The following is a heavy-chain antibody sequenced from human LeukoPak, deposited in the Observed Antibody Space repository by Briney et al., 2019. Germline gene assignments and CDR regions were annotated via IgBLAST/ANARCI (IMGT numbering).Heavy chain of an antibody. CDR1: GFTFSTYW. J-gene: IGHJ4*02. Sequence: GGSLRLPCSASGFTFSTYWMSWVRQAPGKGLEWVANMKRDGSEIYYVDSVKGRFTISRDNAKNSLYLQMNSLRAEDTAVYYCARDGLDYWGQGTLVTVSS. D-gene: IGHD3/OR15-3a*01. V-gene: IGHV3-7*01. CDR3: ARDGLDY. CDR2: MKRDGSEI.